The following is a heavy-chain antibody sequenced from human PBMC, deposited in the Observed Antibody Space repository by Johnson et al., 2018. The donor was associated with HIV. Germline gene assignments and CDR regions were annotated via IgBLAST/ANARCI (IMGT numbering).Heavy chain of an antibody. D-gene: IGHD5-18*01. Sequence: QVQLVESGGGVVQPGGSLRLSCAASGFTFSSYGMYWVRQAPGKGLEWVAFIRYDGSNKYYADSVKGRFTISRDNSKNTLYLQMNSLRAEDTAVYYCARLPSGYSRDDLDIWGQGTMVTVSS. V-gene: IGHV3-30*02. CDR3: ARLPSGYSRDDLDI. CDR2: IRYDGSNK. J-gene: IGHJ3*02. CDR1: GFTFSSYG.